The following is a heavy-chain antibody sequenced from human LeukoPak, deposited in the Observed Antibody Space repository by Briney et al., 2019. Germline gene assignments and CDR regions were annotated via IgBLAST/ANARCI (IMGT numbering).Heavy chain of an antibody. J-gene: IGHJ4*02. D-gene: IGHD6-19*01. CDR2: ISVSGGST. CDR3: AKATEHSSGWYVGYYFDY. Sequence: GGSLRLSCAASGFTFSSYAMNWVRQAPGKWLEWVSAISVSGGSTYYADSVKGRFTISRDNSKNTLYLQMNSLRAEDTAVYYCAKATEHSSGWYVGYYFDYWGQGTLVTVSS. V-gene: IGHV3-23*01. CDR1: GFTFSSYA.